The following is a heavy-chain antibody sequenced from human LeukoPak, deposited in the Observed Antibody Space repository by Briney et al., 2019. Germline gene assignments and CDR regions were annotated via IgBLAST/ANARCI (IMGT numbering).Heavy chain of an antibody. V-gene: IGHV1-69*13. D-gene: IGHD3-10*01. J-gene: IGHJ5*02. CDR2: IIPIFGTA. CDR3: ASNYGSGANWFDP. Sequence: SVKVSCKASGVTFSSYAISWVRQAPGQGLEWMGGIIPIFGTANYAQKLQGRVTITADESTSTAYMELSSLRSEDTAVYYCASNYGSGANWFDPWGQGTLVTVSS. CDR1: GVTFSSYA.